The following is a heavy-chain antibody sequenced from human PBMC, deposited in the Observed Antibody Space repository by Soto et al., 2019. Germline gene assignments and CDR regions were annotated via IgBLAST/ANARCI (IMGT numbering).Heavy chain of an antibody. Sequence: GASVKVSCKASGYTFTSYYMHWVRQAPGQGLEWMGIINPSGGSTSYAQKFQGRVTMTRDTSTSTVYMELSSLRSEDTAVYYCARAQGIAAAGPVTDFDYWGQGTLVTVSS. CDR2: INPSGGST. V-gene: IGHV1-46*01. D-gene: IGHD6-13*01. J-gene: IGHJ4*02. CDR3: ARAQGIAAAGPVTDFDY. CDR1: GYTFTSYY.